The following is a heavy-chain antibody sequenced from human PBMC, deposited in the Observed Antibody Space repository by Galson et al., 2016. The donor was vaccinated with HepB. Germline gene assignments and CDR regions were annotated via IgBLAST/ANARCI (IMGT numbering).Heavy chain of an antibody. Sequence: LRLSCAASGFTLTTYAMSWVRQAPGKGLEWVSTISGRGGTTYYADSVKGRFTISRDTSNNTLYLQMNSLRADDTALYYCAKDRVRAPELFGGFDYWGQGTLFTVSS. D-gene: IGHD3-10*01. J-gene: IGHJ4*02. V-gene: IGHV3-23*01. CDR1: GFTLTTYA. CDR2: ISGRGGTT. CDR3: AKDRVRAPELFGGFDY.